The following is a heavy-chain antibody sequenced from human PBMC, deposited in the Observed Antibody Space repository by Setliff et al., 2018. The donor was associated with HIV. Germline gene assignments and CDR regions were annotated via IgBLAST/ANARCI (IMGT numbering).Heavy chain of an antibody. CDR3: ARTPPPNNYGDYIIDY. D-gene: IGHD4-17*01. CDR1: GFSLSTSGMC. Sequence: SGPTLVNPTQTLTLTCTFSGFSLSTSGMCVNWIRQPPGKALEWLARIDWDDKKFYSKSLKTRLTISKDTSKNQVVLTMTYMDPVDTATYYCARTPPPNNYGDYIIDYWGQGTLVTVSS. J-gene: IGHJ4*02. V-gene: IGHV2-70*17. CDR2: IDWDDKK.